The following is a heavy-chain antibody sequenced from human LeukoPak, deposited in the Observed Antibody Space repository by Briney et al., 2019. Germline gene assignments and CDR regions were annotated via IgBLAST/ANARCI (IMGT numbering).Heavy chain of an antibody. D-gene: IGHD5-24*01. V-gene: IGHV3-30*03. J-gene: IGHJ4*02. CDR1: GFTFSSYG. CDR3: ARVSAMATSTTFDY. CDR2: ISYDGSNK. Sequence: GGSLRLSCAASGFTFSSYGMHWVRQAPGKGLEWVAVISYDGSNKYYADSVKGRFTISRDNSKNTLYLQMNSLRAEDTAVYYCARVSAMATSTTFDYWGQGTLVTVSS.